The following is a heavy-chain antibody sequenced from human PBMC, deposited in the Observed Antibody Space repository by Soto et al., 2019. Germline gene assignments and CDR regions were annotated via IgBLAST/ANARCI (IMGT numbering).Heavy chain of an antibody. CDR2: IHYTGNT. V-gene: IGHV4-61*03. Sequence: PSETLSLTCTVSGGSVSSGTYQWSWIRQSPGKGLEWIGHIHYTGNTNNNPSLKSRVSISVDTSKNHFSLKLTSVTAADTALYFCARLHFYDFWSGSVPTDVWGPATAVTVSS. D-gene: IGHD3-3*01. J-gene: IGHJ6*02. CDR3: ARLHFYDFWSGSVPTDV. CDR1: GGSVSSGTYQ.